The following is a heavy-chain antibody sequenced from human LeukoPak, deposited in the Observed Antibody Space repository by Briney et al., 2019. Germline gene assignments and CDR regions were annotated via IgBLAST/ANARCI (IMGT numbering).Heavy chain of an antibody. D-gene: IGHD5-12*01. CDR1: GYTFTSYG. CDR2: INPSGGST. CDR3: ARGSYIVATINDNWFDP. V-gene: IGHV1-46*01. J-gene: IGHJ5*02. Sequence: ASVKVSCKASGYTFTSYGISWVRQAPGQGLEWMGIINPSGGSTSYAQKFQGRVTMTRDTSTSTVYMELSSLRSEDTAVYYCARGSYIVATINDNWFDPWGQGTLVTVSS.